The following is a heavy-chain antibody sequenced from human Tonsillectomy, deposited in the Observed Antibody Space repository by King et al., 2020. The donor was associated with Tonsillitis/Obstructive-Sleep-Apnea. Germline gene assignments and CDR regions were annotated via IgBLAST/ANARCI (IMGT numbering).Heavy chain of an antibody. CDR2: ISSSSSYI. D-gene: IGHD3-3*01. CDR3: ARDGNYDFWSGYENYMDV. V-gene: IGHV3-21*01. CDR1: GFTFSSYS. Sequence: LVESGGGLVKPGGSLRLSCAASGFTFSSYSMNWVRQAPGKGLEWVSSISSSSSYIYYADSVKGRFTISRDNAKNSLYLQMNSLRAEDTAVYYCARDGNYDFWSGYENYMDVWGKGTTVTVSS. J-gene: IGHJ6*03.